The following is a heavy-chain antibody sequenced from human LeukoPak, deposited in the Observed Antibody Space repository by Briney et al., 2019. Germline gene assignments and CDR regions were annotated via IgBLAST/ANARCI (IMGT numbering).Heavy chain of an antibody. CDR2: ISSSSSTI. CDR3: ARDHYYGSGSAQYYFDY. D-gene: IGHD3-10*01. Sequence: HPGGSLRLSCAASGFTFSGYIMNWVRQAPGKGLEWVSHISSSSSTIYCADSVKGRFTISRDNAKNSLYLQMNSLRAEDTAVYYCARDHYYGSGSAQYYFDYWGQGTLVTVSS. CDR1: GFTFSGYI. V-gene: IGHV3-48*04. J-gene: IGHJ4*02.